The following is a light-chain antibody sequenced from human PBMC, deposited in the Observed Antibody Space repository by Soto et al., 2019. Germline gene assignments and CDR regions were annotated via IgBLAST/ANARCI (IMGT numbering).Light chain of an antibody. CDR3: SSYTSSSTVE. V-gene: IGLV2-14*01. J-gene: IGLJ2*01. Sequence: QSALTQPASVSGSPGQSITISCTGTSSDVGGYNYVSWYQQHPGRAPNLMIYDVSNRPSGVSNRFSGSRSGNTASLTISGLQAEDEADYYCSSYTSSSTVEFGGGTKVTVL. CDR1: SSDVGGYNY. CDR2: DVS.